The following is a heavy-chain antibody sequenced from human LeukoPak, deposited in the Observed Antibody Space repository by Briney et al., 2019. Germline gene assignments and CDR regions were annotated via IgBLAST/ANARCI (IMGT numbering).Heavy chain of an antibody. CDR1: GGSTSSYY. CDR3: ARESSLGYSRSWFDY. CDR2: IYYSGST. V-gene: IGHV4-59*12. D-gene: IGHD6-13*01. J-gene: IGHJ4*02. Sequence: SETLSLTCTVSGGSTSSYYWSWIRQPPGKGLEWIGYIYYSGSTNYNPSLKSRVTISVDTSKNQFSLKLSSVTAADTAVYYCARESSLGYSRSWFDYWGQGTLVTVSS.